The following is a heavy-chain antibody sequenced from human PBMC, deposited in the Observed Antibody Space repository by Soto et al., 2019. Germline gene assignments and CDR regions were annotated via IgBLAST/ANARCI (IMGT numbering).Heavy chain of an antibody. D-gene: IGHD2-15*01. CDR2: IKSKTDGGKT. CDR1: GFTFSNAW. CDR3: ASHSSQVVVVAAPVDAFDI. Sequence: EVQLVESGGGLVKPGGSLRLSCAASGFTFSNAWMSWVRQAPGKGLEWVGRIKSKTDGGKTDYAAPVKGRFTISRDDSKNTKYLPMNSLKTADTAVYYCASHSSQVVVVAAPVDAFDIWGQGTMVTVSS. J-gene: IGHJ3*02. V-gene: IGHV3-15*01.